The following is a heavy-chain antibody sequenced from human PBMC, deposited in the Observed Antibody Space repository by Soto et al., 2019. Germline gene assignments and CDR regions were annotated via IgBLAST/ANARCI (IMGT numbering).Heavy chain of an antibody. CDR1: GFAFSDYS. CDR2: ITGGSAYT. V-gene: IGHV3-11*06. J-gene: IGHJ6*02. D-gene: IGHD1-1*01. CDR3: ARDRTSVGPYKTGAMDV. Sequence: GGSLRLSCTASGFAFSDYSMSWIRQAPGKGLEWVSYITGGSAYTNYADSVKGRFSISRDNTKNSLFLQMNSLRAEDTALYYCARDRTSVGPYKTGAMDVWGQGTTVTVS.